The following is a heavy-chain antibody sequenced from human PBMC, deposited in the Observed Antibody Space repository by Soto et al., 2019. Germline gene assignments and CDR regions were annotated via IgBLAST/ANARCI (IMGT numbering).Heavy chain of an antibody. J-gene: IGHJ5*02. CDR1: GFTFRNYG. D-gene: IGHD6-6*01. V-gene: IGHV3-48*01. Sequence: PGGSLRLSCAASGFTFRNYGMNWVRQAPGKGLEWVSYIGIGSSTTYYADSVKGRFTISRDNAKNSLYLQMNSLRAEDTAVYYSAKVSSIAARPDWFDPWGQGTLVTVSS. CDR2: IGIGSSTT. CDR3: AKVSSIAARPDWFDP.